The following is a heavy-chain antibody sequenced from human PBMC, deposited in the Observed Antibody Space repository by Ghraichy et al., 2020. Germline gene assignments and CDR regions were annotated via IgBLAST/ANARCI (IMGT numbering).Heavy chain of an antibody. D-gene: IGHD4-17*01. CDR1: GFSFSNYW. J-gene: IGHJ4*02. CDR3: ARVLQDLGDYGDYVFDY. CDR2: IKADGSEK. Sequence: TLSLTCAASGFSFSNYWMSWVRQAPGRGLEWVANIKADGSEKYYGDSVRGRFTISRENATNSLFLQMNSLRTEDTAVYYCARVLQDLGDYGDYVFDYWGQGTPVTVSS. V-gene: IGHV3-7*01.